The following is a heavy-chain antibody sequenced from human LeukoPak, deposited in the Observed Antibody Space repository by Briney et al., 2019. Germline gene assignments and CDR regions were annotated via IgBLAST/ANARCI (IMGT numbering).Heavy chain of an antibody. J-gene: IGHJ4*02. Sequence: GGSLRLSCAASGFIFSSYGMHWVRQAPGKWLECVATIQLDGSTTYYVDSVKGRFTISRDNAKNSLYLQMNSLRAEDTAVYYCARTGRHFDYWGQGTLVTVSS. CDR2: IQLDGSTT. CDR1: GFIFSSYG. V-gene: IGHV3-7*05. CDR3: ARTGRHFDY.